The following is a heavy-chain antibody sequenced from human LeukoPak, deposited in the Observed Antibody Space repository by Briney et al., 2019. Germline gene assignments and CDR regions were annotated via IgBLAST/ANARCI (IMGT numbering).Heavy chain of an antibody. J-gene: IGHJ4*02. V-gene: IGHV5-51*01. CDR1: GYSFTSYW. CDR3: ASTYYDSSGYYRSLTFDY. D-gene: IGHD3-22*01. Sequence: GESLKISCKGSGYSFTSYWIGWVRQMPGKGLEWMGIIYPGDSDTRYSPSFQGQVTISADKSISTAYLQWSSLKASDTAMYYCASTYYDSSGYYRSLTFDYWGQGTLVTVSS. CDR2: IYPGDSDT.